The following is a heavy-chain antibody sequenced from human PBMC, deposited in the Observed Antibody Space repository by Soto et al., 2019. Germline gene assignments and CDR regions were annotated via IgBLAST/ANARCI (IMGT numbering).Heavy chain of an antibody. CDR3: ARDRYYGSGTYYNFYSGMDV. D-gene: IGHD3-10*01. CDR2: IFHSGGT. Sequence: SETLSLTCTVCGGSINSGDYYWTWVRQPPGKGLEWIGNIFHSGGTYYTPSLQSRVTISLDTSKNHFSLKLSSVTPADTAVYYCARDRYYGSGTYYNFYSGMDVWGQGTTVTVSS. V-gene: IGHV4-30-4*01. J-gene: IGHJ6*02. CDR1: GGSINSGDYY.